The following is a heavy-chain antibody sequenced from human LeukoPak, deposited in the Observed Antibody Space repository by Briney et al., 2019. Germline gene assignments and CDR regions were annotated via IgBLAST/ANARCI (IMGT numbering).Heavy chain of an antibody. Sequence: SGGSLRLSCAASGFTVSSNYMSWVRQAPGKGLEWVSVIYSGGSTYYADSVKGRFTISRDNSKNTLYLQMNSLRAEDTAVYYCARGYYYDSSGPFDYWGQGTLVSVSS. D-gene: IGHD3-22*01. J-gene: IGHJ4*02. CDR3: ARGYYYDSSGPFDY. CDR1: GFTVSSNY. V-gene: IGHV3-53*01. CDR2: IYSGGST.